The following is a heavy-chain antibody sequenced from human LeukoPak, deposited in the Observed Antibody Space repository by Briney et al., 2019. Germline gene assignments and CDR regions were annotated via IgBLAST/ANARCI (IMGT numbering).Heavy chain of an antibody. V-gene: IGHV4-4*07. CDR2: IYTSGST. J-gene: IGHJ4*02. CDR1: GGSISSYY. D-gene: IGHD5-18*01. CDR3: AALDTAMFYDY. Sequence: PSETLSLTCTVSGGSISSYYWSWIRQPAGKGLEWIGRIYTSGSTNYNPSLKSRVTISVDKSKNQFSLELSSVTAADTAVYYCAALDTAMFYDYWGQGTLVTVSS.